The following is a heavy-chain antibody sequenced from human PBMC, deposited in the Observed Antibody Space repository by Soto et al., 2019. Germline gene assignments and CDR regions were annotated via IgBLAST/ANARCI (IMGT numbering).Heavy chain of an antibody. J-gene: IGHJ5*02. CDR3: AHRPYSYDFWSGYYSDWFDP. D-gene: IGHD3-3*01. V-gene: IGHV2-5*01. Sequence: GPTLEKPTQTITLTCTLSGFSLNTSGVGVGWISQPTGRALKRLALIYWNDHKRYSPSLKSRRTITKDTSKNQVVLTMTNMDPVDTATYYCAHRPYSYDFWSGYYSDWFDPWGQGTLVTVSS. CDR1: GFSLNTSGVG. CDR2: IYWNDHK.